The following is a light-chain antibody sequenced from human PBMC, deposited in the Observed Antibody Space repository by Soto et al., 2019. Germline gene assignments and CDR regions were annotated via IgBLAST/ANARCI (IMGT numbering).Light chain of an antibody. J-gene: IGKJ1*01. V-gene: IGKV1-5*03. CDR1: QSISSW. Sequence: DIQMTQSPSTLSASVGDRVTITCRASQSISSWLAWYQQKPGKAPKLLIYKASSLESGVPSRFSGSGSGTEFTLTISSLQPDDFATYYYQQYNSYPWTFGQGPKVDIK. CDR2: KAS. CDR3: QQYNSYPWT.